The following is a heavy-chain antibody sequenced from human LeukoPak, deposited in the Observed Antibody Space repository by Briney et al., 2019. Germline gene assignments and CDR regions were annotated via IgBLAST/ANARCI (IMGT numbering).Heavy chain of an antibody. CDR1: GFTVSSNY. D-gene: IGHD4/OR15-4a*01. J-gene: IGHJ6*02. V-gene: IGHV3-53*05. Sequence: GGSLRLSCAASGFTVSSNYMSWVRQAPGKGLEWVSFIYSGGSTSDGPTVKGQITIYKDNSKNTLYLQMNSQRAEDTAVYYCARELKNTARGMDVWGQGTTVSVSS. CDR2: IYSGGST. CDR3: ARELKNTARGMDV.